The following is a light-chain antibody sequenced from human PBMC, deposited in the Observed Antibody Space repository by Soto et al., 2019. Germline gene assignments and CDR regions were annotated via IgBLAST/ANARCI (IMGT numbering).Light chain of an antibody. CDR3: GTMDDSLTFWV. J-gene: IGLJ3*02. CDR1: SSNIGSNT. Sequence: QSVLTQPPSASGTPGQRVTISCSGSSSNIGSNTVNWYQQLPGTAPKLLIYSNNQRPSGVPDRFSGSKSGTSASLAISGLQVWEEAYFLCGTMDDSLTFWVFGGGTKLTVL. CDR2: SNN. V-gene: IGLV1-44*01.